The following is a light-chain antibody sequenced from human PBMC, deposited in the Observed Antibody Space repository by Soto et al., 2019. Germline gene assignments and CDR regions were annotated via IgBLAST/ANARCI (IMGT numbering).Light chain of an antibody. V-gene: IGKV3-11*01. J-gene: IGKJ5*01. Sequence: EIVLTQSPATLSFSPGERATLSCRASQSVSSYLAWYQQKPGQAPRLLIYDASTRATGIPARFSGSGSGTEFTLTISRLEPEDFAVYYCQQHGSSPITFGQGTRLEIK. CDR3: QQHGSSPIT. CDR2: DAS. CDR1: QSVSSY.